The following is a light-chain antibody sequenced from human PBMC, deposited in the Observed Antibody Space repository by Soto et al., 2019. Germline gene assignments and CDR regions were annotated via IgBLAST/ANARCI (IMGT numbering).Light chain of an antibody. CDR2: GAS. Sequence: EIVLTQSPGTLSLSQGERATLSCRASQSVTSSYLAWYQQKLGQAPRLLIYGASTRATGIPDRFSGSGSGTDFTLTISRLEPEDFAVYYCQQYGSSPPLSFGGGTNVDIK. J-gene: IGKJ4*01. CDR1: QSVTSSY. V-gene: IGKV3-20*01. CDR3: QQYGSSPPLS.